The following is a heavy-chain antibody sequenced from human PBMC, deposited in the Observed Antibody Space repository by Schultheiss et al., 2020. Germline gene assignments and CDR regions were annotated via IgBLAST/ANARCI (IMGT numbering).Heavy chain of an antibody. CDR2: ISYDGSNK. J-gene: IGHJ6*04. CDR3: ARYCSGGSCIYYYYGMDV. CDR1: GFTFSSYG. D-gene: IGHD2-15*01. V-gene: IGHV3-30*03. Sequence: GGSLRLSCAASGFTFSSYGMHWVRQAPGKGLEWVAVISYDGSNKYYADSVKGRFTISRDNSKNTLYLQMNSLRAEDTAVYYCARYCSGGSCIYYYYGMDVWGKGTTVTVSS.